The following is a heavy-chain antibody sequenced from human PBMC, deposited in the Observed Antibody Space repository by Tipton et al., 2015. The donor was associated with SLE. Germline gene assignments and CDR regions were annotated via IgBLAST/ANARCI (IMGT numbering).Heavy chain of an antibody. V-gene: IGHV1-18*01. CDR3: GKTVGATTAFDI. Sequence: QLVESGAEVKKPGASVKVPCKASGYTFTSYGINWVRQAPGQGLEWMGWISAYNGNTNYAQKLQGRVTMTTDTSTSTAYMELRSLRSDDTAVYYCGKTVGATTAFDIWGQGTIVTVSS. CDR2: ISAYNGNT. D-gene: IGHD1-26*01. J-gene: IGHJ3*02. CDR1: GYTFTSYG.